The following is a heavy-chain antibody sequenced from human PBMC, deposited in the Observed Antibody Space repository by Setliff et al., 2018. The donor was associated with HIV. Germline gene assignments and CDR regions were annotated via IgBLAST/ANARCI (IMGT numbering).Heavy chain of an antibody. CDR3: AGVLSNGYYDGP. CDR1: GGSISSSSYY. Sequence: SETLSLTCTVSGGSISSSSYYWGWIRQPPGKGLEWIGSLYYSGNTNYNPSLKSRVTISADTSKNQFSLKLRSVTAADTAVYYCAGVLSNGYYDGPWGQGTLVTVSS. V-gene: IGHV4-61*05. J-gene: IGHJ5*02. D-gene: IGHD3-22*01. CDR2: LYYSGNT.